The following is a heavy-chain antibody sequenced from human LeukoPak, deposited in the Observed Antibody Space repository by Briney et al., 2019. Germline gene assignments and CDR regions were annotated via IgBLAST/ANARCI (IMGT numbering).Heavy chain of an antibody. D-gene: IGHD3-9*01. CDR1: GFTFSNYA. CDR2: ITGSGGNT. Sequence: GGSLRLSCAASGFTFSNYAMSWVRQAPGKGLGWVSAITGSGGNTYYADSVKGGFTISRDNSKNTVFLQMNSLRAEDTAVYYCAKWGDYDVLTGYYVSDYWGQGTLVTVSS. V-gene: IGHV3-23*01. J-gene: IGHJ4*02. CDR3: AKWGDYDVLTGYYVSDY.